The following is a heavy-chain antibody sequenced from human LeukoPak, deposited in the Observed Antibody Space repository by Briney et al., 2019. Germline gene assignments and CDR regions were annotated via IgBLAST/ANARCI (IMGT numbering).Heavy chain of an antibody. Sequence: SETLSLTCTVSGGSISNYYWSWIRQPAGMGLEWIGRIYASGSTNYNPSLKSRVTMSVDTSNNQFSLNLSSVTAADTAVYYCARTSARGAQFDYWGQGTLVTVTS. CDR1: GGSISNYY. V-gene: IGHV4-4*07. D-gene: IGHD3-10*01. CDR3: ARTSARGAQFDY. CDR2: IYASGST. J-gene: IGHJ4*02.